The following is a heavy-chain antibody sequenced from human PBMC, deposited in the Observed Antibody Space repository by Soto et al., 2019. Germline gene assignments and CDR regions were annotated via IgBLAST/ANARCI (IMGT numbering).Heavy chain of an antibody. Sequence: EVQLVESGGGLVQPGGSLRLTCVASGFPFSIYSMNWVRQAPGKGLEWSSYITSDTNTIKYADSVKGRFTISRDKAKNLVYLQMNSLRDEDTAVYFCARSVEGHFDYWGKGTVVTFSS. CDR2: ITSDTNTI. CDR1: GFPFSIYS. CDR3: ARSVEGHFDY. J-gene: IGHJ4*02. V-gene: IGHV3-48*02.